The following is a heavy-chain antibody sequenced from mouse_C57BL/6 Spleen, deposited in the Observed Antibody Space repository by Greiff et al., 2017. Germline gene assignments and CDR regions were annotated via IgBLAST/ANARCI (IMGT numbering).Heavy chain of an antibody. J-gene: IGHJ3*01. V-gene: IGHV5-17*01. Sequence: EVHLVESGGGLVKPGGSLKLSCAASGFTFSDYGMHWVRQAPEKGLEWVAYISSGSSTIYYADTVKGRFTISRDNAKNTLFLQMTSLRSEDTAMYYCAKAYYSNYGFAYWGQGTLVTVSA. D-gene: IGHD2-5*01. CDR2: ISSGSSTI. CDR3: AKAYYSNYGFAY. CDR1: GFTFSDYG.